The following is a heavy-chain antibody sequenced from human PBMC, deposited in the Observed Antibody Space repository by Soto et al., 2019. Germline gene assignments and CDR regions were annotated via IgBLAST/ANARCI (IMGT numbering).Heavy chain of an antibody. D-gene: IGHD3-22*01. CDR2: ISSNSSTI. J-gene: IGHJ5*02. Sequence: EVQLVESGGGLVQPGGSLRLSCAASGFTFISYSMNWVRQAPGKGLEWVSYISSNSSTIYYADSVKGRFTISRDNAKNSLYLQMNSLRAEDTAVYYCARGAYSYDSSGLSSWGQATLVTVSS. CDR1: GFTFISYS. CDR3: ARGAYSYDSSGLSS. V-gene: IGHV3-48*01.